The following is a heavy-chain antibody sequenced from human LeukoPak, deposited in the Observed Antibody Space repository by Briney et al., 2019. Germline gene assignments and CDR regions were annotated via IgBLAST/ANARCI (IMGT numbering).Heavy chain of an antibody. D-gene: IGHD1-1*01. V-gene: IGHV3-66*01. CDR2: TYSGDNT. CDR1: EFSVGSNY. Sequence: GGSLRLSCAASEFSVGSNYMTWVRQAPGKGLEGVSVTYSGDNTYYADSVKGRVTISRDNAKNSLYLQMNSLRAEDTAVYYCARELIRNDEGAFDIWGQGTMVTVSS. J-gene: IGHJ3*02. CDR3: ARELIRNDEGAFDI.